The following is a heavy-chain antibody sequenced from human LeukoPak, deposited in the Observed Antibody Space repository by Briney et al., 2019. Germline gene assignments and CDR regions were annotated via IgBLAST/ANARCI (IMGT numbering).Heavy chain of an antibody. CDR2: MNPNSGNA. D-gene: IGHD1-1*01. V-gene: IGHV1-8*01. CDR1: GYTFTSYD. J-gene: IGHJ6*03. CDR3: ARAVTTHYYYYYMDV. Sequence: ASVKVSCKASGYTFTSYDINWVRQATGQGLEWMGWMNPNSGNAGYAQKFQGRVTMTRNTSTSTAYMELSSLRSEDTAVYYCARAVTTHYYYYYMDVWGKGTTVTVSS.